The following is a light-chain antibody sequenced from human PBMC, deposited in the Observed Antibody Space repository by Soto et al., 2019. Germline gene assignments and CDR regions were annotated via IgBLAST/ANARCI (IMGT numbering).Light chain of an antibody. Sequence: QTVVTQPPSVSGAPGQRITISCTGSSSNIGSIYDVHWYQQFPGTAPKLLIFDNTHRASGVPARFSASKSGASASLAIAGLQADDEAEYYCQSYDSGLSGSLFGGGTKLTVL. CDR3: QSYDSGLSGSL. V-gene: IGLV1-40*01. CDR2: DNT. CDR1: SSNIGSIYD. J-gene: IGLJ2*01.